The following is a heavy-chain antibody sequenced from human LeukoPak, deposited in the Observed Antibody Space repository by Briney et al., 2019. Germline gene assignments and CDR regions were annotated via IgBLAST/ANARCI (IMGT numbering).Heavy chain of an antibody. CDR1: GGSISSYY. Sequence: SXTCTXSGGSISSYYWSWIRQPPGKGLEWIGYIYYSGSTNYNPSLKSRVTISVDTSKNQFSLKLSSVTAADTAVYYCARGDAFDIWGQGTMVTVSS. J-gene: IGHJ3*02. CDR2: IYYSGST. CDR3: ARGDAFDI. V-gene: IGHV4-59*01.